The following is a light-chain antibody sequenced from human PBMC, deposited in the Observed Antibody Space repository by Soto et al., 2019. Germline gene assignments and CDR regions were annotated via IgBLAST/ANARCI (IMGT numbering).Light chain of an antibody. Sequence: QSVLTQPPSVSGAPGQRVTISCTGSSSNIGAGCNVHWYQQLPGTAPKLLIHGNSNRPSGVPDRFSGSKSGTSASLAITGLQAEDEADYYCQSYDSSLSGWVFGGGTKLTVL. V-gene: IGLV1-40*01. CDR2: GNS. CDR1: SSNIGAGCN. CDR3: QSYDSSLSGWV. J-gene: IGLJ3*02.